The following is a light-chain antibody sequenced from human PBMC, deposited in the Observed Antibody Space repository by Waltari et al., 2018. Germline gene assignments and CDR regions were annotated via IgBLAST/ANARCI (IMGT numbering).Light chain of an antibody. CDR3: QSYDRSLSVV. CDR1: SSNIGAGHD. Sequence: QSVLTQPPSMSGAPGQRVTISCTGSSSNIGAGHDVHWYQQFPGTVPKLLLSGNNNRPSGVPDRVSASKTGTSASLAITGLQAEDEADYYCQSYDRSLSVVFGGGTKLTVL. CDR2: GNN. V-gene: IGLV1-40*01. J-gene: IGLJ2*01.